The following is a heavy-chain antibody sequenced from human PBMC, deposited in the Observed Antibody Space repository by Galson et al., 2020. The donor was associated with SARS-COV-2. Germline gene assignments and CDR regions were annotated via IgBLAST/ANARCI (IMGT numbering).Heavy chain of an antibody. V-gene: IGHV3-23*01. Sequence: GGSLRLSCAASGFIFSTYAMNWVHQAPGKGLEWVSAISGSGVTTYYADSVKGRITVSRDNSKNTLYLQMNSLRAEDSAVYYCAKPVGASYYYGMDVWGQGTTVTVSS. J-gene: IGHJ6*02. D-gene: IGHD3-10*01. CDR2: ISGSGVTT. CDR3: AKPVGASYYYGMDV. CDR1: GFIFSTYA.